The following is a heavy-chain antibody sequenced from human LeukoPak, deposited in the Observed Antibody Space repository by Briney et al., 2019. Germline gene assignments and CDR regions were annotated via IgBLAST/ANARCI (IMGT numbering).Heavy chain of an antibody. D-gene: IGHD1-26*01. Sequence: SETLSLTCTVSGGSISSGDYYWSWIRQPPGKGLEWIGYIYYSGSTYYNPSLKSRVTISVDTSKNQFSLKLSSVTAADTAVYYCARAVGASDSYYFDYWGQGTLVTVSS. J-gene: IGHJ4*02. V-gene: IGHV4-30-4*01. CDR1: GGSISSGDYY. CDR3: ARAVGASDSYYFDY. CDR2: IYYSGST.